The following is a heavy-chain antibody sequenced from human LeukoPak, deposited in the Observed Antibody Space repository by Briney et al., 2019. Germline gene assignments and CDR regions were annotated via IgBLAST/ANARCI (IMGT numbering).Heavy chain of an antibody. V-gene: IGHV4-38-2*02. CDR1: GYSISSIYY. CDR2: IYHSGST. J-gene: IGHJ5*02. D-gene: IGHD1-14*01. CDR3: GVGMRELEDWFDP. Sequence: SETLSLTCSVSGYSISSIYYWGWIRQPPGQGMEWVGNIYHSGSTYYNPSLKSRVTISLDTSRNQFSLKLTSVTAADTAVYYCGVGMRELEDWFDPWGPGTLVTVSS.